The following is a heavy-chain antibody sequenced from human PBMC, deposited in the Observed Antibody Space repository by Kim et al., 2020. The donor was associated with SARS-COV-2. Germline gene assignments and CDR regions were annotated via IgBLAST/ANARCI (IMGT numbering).Heavy chain of an antibody. D-gene: IGHD3-10*01. V-gene: IGHV4-34*01. Sequence: SETLSLTCAVYSGSFSGYYWSWIRQPPGKGLEWIGEINHSGSTNYNPSLKSRVTISVDTSKNQFSLKLSSVTAADTAVYYCARGRIHYYGSGSYYCYFD. CDR3: ARGRIHYYGSGSYYCYFD. J-gene: IGHJ4*03. CDR1: SGSFSGYY. CDR2: INHSGST.